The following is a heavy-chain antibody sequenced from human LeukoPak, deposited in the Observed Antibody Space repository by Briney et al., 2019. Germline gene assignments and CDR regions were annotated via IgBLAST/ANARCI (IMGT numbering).Heavy chain of an antibody. D-gene: IGHD2-2*01. Sequence: SGGSLRLSRAASGFTFSSYSMNWVRQAPGKGLEWVSSISSSSSYIYYADSVKGRFTISRDNAKNSLYLQMNSLRAEDTAVYYCVPQGAFDIWGQGTMVTVSS. CDR1: GFTFSSYS. CDR3: VPQGAFDI. CDR2: ISSSSSYI. J-gene: IGHJ3*02. V-gene: IGHV3-21*01.